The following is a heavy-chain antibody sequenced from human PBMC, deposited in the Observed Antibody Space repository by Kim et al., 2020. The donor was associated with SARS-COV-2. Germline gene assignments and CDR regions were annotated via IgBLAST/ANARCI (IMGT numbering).Heavy chain of an antibody. J-gene: IGHJ6*02. CDR3: ARVTVIAAAGTLAHYYYYGMDV. Sequence: GGSLRLSCAASGFTFSSYAMHWVRQAPGKGLEWVAVISYDGSNKYYADSVKGRFTISRDNSKNTLYLQMNSLRAEDTAVYYCARVTVIAAAGTLAHYYYYGMDVWGQGTTVTVSS. V-gene: IGHV3-30*04. CDR2: ISYDGSNK. CDR1: GFTFSSYA. D-gene: IGHD6-13*01.